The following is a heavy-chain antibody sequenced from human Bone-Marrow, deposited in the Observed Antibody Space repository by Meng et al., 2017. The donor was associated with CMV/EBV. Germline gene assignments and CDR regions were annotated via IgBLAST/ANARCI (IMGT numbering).Heavy chain of an antibody. CDR3: ARDPAPGTRGPD. CDR2: INPNSGGT. V-gene: IGHV1-2*02. Sequence: ASVKVSCKASGYTFTGYYMHWVRQAPGQGLEWMGWINPNSGGTNYAQKFQGRVTMTRDTSIRTAYMELSRLRSDDTAVYYCARDPAPGTRGPDWGPGKLVNVSS. D-gene: IGHD1-1*01. CDR1: GYTFTGYY. J-gene: IGHJ4*01.